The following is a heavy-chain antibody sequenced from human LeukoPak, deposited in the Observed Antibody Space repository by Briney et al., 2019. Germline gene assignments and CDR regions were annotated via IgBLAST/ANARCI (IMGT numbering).Heavy chain of an antibody. Sequence: SETLSLTCTVSGGSTSSYYWSWIRQPAGKGLEWIGRIYTSGSTNYNPSLKSRVTISVDTSKNQFSLRLNSVTAADTAVYYCARGGGWSPYYFDYWGQGILVTVSS. V-gene: IGHV4-4*07. J-gene: IGHJ4*02. CDR3: ARGGGWSPYYFDY. CDR1: GGSTSSYY. CDR2: IYTSGST. D-gene: IGHD6-19*01.